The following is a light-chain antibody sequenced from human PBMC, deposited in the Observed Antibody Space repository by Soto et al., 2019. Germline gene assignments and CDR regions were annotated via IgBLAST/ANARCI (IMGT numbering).Light chain of an antibody. CDR1: QSVSSY. V-gene: IGKV3-11*01. CDR2: DAS. CDR3: QQRSSNLPFT. J-gene: IGKJ4*01. Sequence: EIVLTQSPATLSLSPGERATLSCRASQSVSSYLAWYQQQPGQAPRLLIYDASTRATGIPARFSGSGSGTDFTLTINSLEPEDFAMYYCQQRSSNLPFTFGGGTKVEIK.